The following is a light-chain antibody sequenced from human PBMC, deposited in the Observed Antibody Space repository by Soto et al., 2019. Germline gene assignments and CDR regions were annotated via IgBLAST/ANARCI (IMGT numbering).Light chain of an antibody. Sequence: EIVLTQSPATLSVSPGERATLSCRASQSVSSNLAWFQQRPGQAPRLLIYGASTRAADIPARFSGSGSGTEFTLTISSLQSEDLAVYYCQQYKNWPPLYTFGQGTKLEIK. CDR1: QSVSSN. J-gene: IGKJ2*01. CDR2: GAS. V-gene: IGKV3-15*01. CDR3: QQYKNWPPLYT.